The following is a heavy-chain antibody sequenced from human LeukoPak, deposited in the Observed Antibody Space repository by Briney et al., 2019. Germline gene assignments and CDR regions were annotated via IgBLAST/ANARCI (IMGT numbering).Heavy chain of an antibody. CDR2: LSDSGVYT. Sequence: GGSLRLSCAASGFTFSNYAMTWVRQAPGKGLEWVSILSDSGVYTYYADSVKGRFTISRDNSNNMLYLQINSLRAEDTAVYYCARASITMARGELVFYFDYWGQGTLVTVSS. V-gene: IGHV3-23*01. D-gene: IGHD3-10*01. J-gene: IGHJ4*02. CDR1: GFTFSNYA. CDR3: ARASITMARGELVFYFDY.